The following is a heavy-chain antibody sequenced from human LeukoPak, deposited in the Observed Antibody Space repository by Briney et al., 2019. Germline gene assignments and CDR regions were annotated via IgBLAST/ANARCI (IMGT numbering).Heavy chain of an antibody. CDR3: TRDCDSSCRFDP. V-gene: IGHV6-1*01. J-gene: IGHJ5*02. CDR1: GDSVSSNSAA. CDR2: TYYRSEWYN. Sequence: SQTLSLTCASSGDSVSSNSAAWNWIRQSPSRGLEWLGRTYYRSEWYNDYAVSVKSRITINPDTSKNQFSLELNSVTPEDTAVYYCTRDCDSSCRFDPWGQGTLVTVSS. D-gene: IGHD6-6*01.